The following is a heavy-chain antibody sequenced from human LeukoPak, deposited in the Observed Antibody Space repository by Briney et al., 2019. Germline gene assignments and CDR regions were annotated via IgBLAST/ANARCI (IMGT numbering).Heavy chain of an antibody. CDR1: GGSFSGYY. J-gene: IGHJ5*02. D-gene: IGHD2-2*01. CDR3: ARRGYCSSTSCYPVPNWFDP. V-gene: IGHV4-34*01. CDR2: INYSGST. Sequence: SETLSLTCAVYGGSFSGYYWSWIRQPPWKGLEWIGEINYSGSTNYNPPLLSRVTISVDTSKNQFYLKLSSVTAADTAVYYCARRGYCSSTSCYPVPNWFDPWGQGTLVTVSS.